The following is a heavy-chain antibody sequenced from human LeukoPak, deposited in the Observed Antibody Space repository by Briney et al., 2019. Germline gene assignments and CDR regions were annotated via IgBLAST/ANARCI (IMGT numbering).Heavy chain of an antibody. J-gene: IGHJ3*01. D-gene: IGHD3-16*01. CDR1: GFTFSNAW. Sequence: GGSLRLSCAASGFTFSNAWLLWLRQAPGKGLEWIGRIKSNLYLGATDFAAPFEGRFTISRDDTKNTMYLQIDSLKTDDTAVYYCVTDWGSAKYCLRAFDLWGQGTMVIVSS. V-gene: IGHV3-15*01. CDR3: VTDWGSAKYCLRAFDL. CDR2: IKSNLYLGAT.